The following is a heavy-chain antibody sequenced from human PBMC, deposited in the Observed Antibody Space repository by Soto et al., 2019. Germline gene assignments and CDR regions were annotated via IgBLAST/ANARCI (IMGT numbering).Heavy chain of an antibody. CDR2: IRIKDYGGTT. D-gene: IGHD3-3*01. Sequence: SLRLSCTASGFTFGDYAMSWVRQDPGKGLEWVGFIRIKDYGGTTEYAASVKGRFTISRDDSKSIAYLQMNSLKTEDTAVYYCTRGATRDFWSGYYSISYYDGTEVWGQGNTVIVSS. J-gene: IGHJ6*02. CDR1: GFTFGDYA. V-gene: IGHV3-49*04. CDR3: TRGATRDFWSGYYSISYYDGTEV.